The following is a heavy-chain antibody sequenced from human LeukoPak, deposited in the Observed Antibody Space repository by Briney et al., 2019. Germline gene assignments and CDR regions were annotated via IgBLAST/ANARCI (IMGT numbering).Heavy chain of an antibody. CDR1: GYTFTSYA. Sequence: ASVKVSCKASGYTFTSYAMNWVRQAPGQGLEWMGWINTNTGNPTYAQGFTGRFVFSLDTSVSTAYLQISSLKAEDTAVYYCARDEDGYNVNGGYYYYGMDVWGQGTTVTVSS. J-gene: IGHJ6*02. CDR2: INTNTGNP. CDR3: ARDEDGYNVNGGYYYYGMDV. V-gene: IGHV7-4-1*02. D-gene: IGHD5-24*01.